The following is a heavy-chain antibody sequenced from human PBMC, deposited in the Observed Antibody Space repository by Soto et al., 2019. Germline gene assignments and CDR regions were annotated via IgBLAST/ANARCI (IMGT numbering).Heavy chain of an antibody. CDR3: SRGQGAAIGDYYYHGMDV. Sequence: EVQLVESGGGLVQPGGSLKLSCTASGFIFSGSAIHWVRQASGKGLEWVGRIRSRANNYATSSAASVKGRFFFSRDDSKNTAYLQINTLKTEDTAVYYCSRGQGAAIGDYYYHGMDVWGQGTTVTVSS. J-gene: IGHJ6*02. V-gene: IGHV3-73*02. CDR1: GFIFSGSA. CDR2: IRSRANNYAT. D-gene: IGHD2-2*02.